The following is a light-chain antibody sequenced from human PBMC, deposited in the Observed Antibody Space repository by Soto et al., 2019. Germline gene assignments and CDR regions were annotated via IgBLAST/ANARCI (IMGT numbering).Light chain of an antibody. Sequence: DIQMTQSPSSLSASVGDRVTITCRASQDISNYLAWFQQQPGKAPRSLIYVASTLQSGVPSRFSGSGSGTDFTLTISRLQPENFATYFCQQYNTYPLTFGQGTKVDIK. V-gene: IGKV1-16*01. J-gene: IGKJ1*01. CDR1: QDISNY. CDR3: QQYNTYPLT. CDR2: VAS.